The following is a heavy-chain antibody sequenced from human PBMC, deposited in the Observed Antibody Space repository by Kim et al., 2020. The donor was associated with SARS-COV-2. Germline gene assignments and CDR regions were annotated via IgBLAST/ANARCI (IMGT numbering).Heavy chain of an antibody. CDR3: ARYPLGYSGYDLYFYFDY. D-gene: IGHD5-12*01. Sequence: KSRVTRSVDTSKNQFSLKLSSVTAADTAVYYCARYPLGYSGYDLYFYFDYWGQGTLVTVSS. V-gene: IGHV4-31*02. J-gene: IGHJ4*02.